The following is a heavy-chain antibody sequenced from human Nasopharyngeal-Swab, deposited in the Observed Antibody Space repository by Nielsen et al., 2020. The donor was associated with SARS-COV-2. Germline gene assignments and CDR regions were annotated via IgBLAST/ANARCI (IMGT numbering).Heavy chain of an antibody. CDR1: GFTFSSYG. CDR2: ISYDGSNK. Sequence: GGSLRLSCAASGFTFSSYGMHWVRQAPGKGLEWVAVISYDGSNKYYADSVKGRFTISRDNAKNSLFLQINSLRAEDTAVYYCARDYGGWFDYWGQGTLVTVSS. CDR3: ARDYGGWFDY. D-gene: IGHD4-23*01. V-gene: IGHV3-30*03. J-gene: IGHJ4*02.